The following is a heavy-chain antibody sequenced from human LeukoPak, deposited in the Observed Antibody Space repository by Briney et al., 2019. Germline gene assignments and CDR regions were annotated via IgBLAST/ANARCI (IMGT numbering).Heavy chain of an antibody. CDR1: GFTVSNKY. J-gene: IGHJ4*02. V-gene: IGHV3-53*01. CDR3: ANHYYDSRGYYHFDF. CDR2: LNGGGAT. Sequence: GGSLRLSCAASGFTVSNKYMSWGRQAPGKGLEWVSFLNGGGATYYADSVKGRFTISRDNSKNTLYLQMNSLRAEDTAVYFCANHYYDSRGYYHFDFWGQGTRVTVSS. D-gene: IGHD3-22*01.